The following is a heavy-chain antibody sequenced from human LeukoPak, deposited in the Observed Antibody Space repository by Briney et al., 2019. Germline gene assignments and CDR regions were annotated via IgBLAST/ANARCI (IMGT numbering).Heavy chain of an antibody. J-gene: IGHJ4*02. CDR3: ARDTDTAMVSN. V-gene: IGHV1-69*04. Sequence: SVKVSCKASGGTFSSYAIGWVRQAPGQGLEWMGRIIPILGIANYAQKFQGRVTITADKSTSTAYMELSSLRSEDTAVYYCARDTDTAMVSNWGQGTLVTVSS. CDR2: IIPILGIA. CDR1: GGTFSSYA. D-gene: IGHD5-18*01.